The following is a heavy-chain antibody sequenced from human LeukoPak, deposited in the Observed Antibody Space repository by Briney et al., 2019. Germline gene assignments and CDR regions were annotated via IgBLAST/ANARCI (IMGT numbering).Heavy chain of an antibody. V-gene: IGHV3-23*01. D-gene: IGHD3-22*01. Sequence: GGSLRLSCSASGFTFSSYAMSWVRQAPGKGLEWVSAISGSGGSTYYADSVKGRFTISRDNSKNTLYLQMNSLRAEDTAVYYCAKDSSFISSGSDYWGQGTLVTVSS. CDR2: ISGSGGST. CDR1: GFTFSSYA. J-gene: IGHJ4*02. CDR3: AKDSSFISSGSDY.